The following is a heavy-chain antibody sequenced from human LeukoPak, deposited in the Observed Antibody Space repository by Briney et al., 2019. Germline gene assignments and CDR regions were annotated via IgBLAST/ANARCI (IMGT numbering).Heavy chain of an antibody. V-gene: IGHV1-8*01. Sequence: ASVKVSCKASGYTFTSYNINWVRQATGQGLEWMGWMNPNSGDTGYAQKFQGRVTMTRNTSIRTAYMELSSLRNEDTAVYYCARAYTASWYPGSAEYFQHWGQGTLLTVSS. CDR1: GYTFTSYN. D-gene: IGHD6-13*01. CDR2: MNPNSGDT. J-gene: IGHJ1*01. CDR3: ARAYTASWYPGSAEYFQH.